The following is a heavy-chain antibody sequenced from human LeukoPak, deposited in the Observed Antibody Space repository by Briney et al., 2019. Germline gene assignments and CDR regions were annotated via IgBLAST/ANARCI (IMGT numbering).Heavy chain of an antibody. J-gene: IGHJ4*02. CDR3: ARADYADSGLFAY. Sequence: PSETLSLTCAVYGGSFSGYYWSWIRQPPGKGLEWIGEINHSESTNYNPSLKSRVTISVDTSKNQFSLKLTSVTAADTAAYYCARADYADSGLFAYWGQGTLVTVSS. CDR1: GGSFSGYY. D-gene: IGHD4-17*01. CDR2: INHSEST. V-gene: IGHV4-34*01.